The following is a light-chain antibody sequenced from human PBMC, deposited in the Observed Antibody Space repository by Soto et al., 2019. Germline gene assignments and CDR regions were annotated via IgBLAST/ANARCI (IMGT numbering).Light chain of an antibody. CDR2: AAS. Sequence: DIQMTQSPSSLSASVGDRVTITCRASQSISNYLNWYQQKPGKAPNLLIYAASSLQSGVPTRFSGSGSGTDFTLTISSLQPEDFATYFCQQSYSTGFGQGTKVDIK. CDR3: QQSYSTG. J-gene: IGKJ1*01. CDR1: QSISNY. V-gene: IGKV1-39*01.